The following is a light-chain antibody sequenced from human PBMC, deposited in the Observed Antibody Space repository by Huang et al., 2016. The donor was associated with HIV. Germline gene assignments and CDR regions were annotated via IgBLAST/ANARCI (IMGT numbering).Light chain of an antibody. CDR3: QQYNNWPPLT. CDR2: GAS. V-gene: IGKV3-15*01. CDR1: QSVSSN. J-gene: IGKJ4*01. Sequence: EIVMTQSPATLSVSPGERATLSCRASQSVSSNLAWYQQKPGPAPRLLIYGASTMATCIPARFSGSGSGTEFTLTISSLQSEDFAVYYCQQYNNWPPLTFGGGTKVEIK.